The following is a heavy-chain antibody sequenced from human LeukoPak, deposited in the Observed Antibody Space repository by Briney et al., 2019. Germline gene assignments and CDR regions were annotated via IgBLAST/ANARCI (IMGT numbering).Heavy chain of an antibody. V-gene: IGHV3-30*02. J-gene: IGHJ4*02. CDR1: GFTFSNFD. CDR2: IRYDGSKK. CDR3: AKGDLYVGFDY. Sequence: GGSLRLSCVASGFTFSNFDMYWVRQAPGKGLEWVSFIRYDGSKKYFADSVKGRFTISRDNSKNTLYLQMNTLRAEDTAVYYCAKGDLYVGFDYWGQGTLVTVSS. D-gene: IGHD3-16*01.